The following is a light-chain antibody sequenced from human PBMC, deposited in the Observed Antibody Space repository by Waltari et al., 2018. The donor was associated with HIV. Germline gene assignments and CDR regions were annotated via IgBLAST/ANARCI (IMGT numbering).Light chain of an antibody. Sequence: QSVLTQPPSVSEAPRQRVTISCSGSSSNTGSNAVNWYQQVPGKAPKLLIYYDDLLSSGISDRFSGSKSGTSASLAIRGLQSEDDADYYCCSYTRNFSYVFGTGTKVSVL. J-gene: IGLJ1*01. V-gene: IGLV1-36*01. CDR3: CSYTRNFSYV. CDR2: YDD. CDR1: SSNTGSNA.